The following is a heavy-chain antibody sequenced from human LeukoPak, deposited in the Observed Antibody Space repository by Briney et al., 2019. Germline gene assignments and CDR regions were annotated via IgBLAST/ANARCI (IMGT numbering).Heavy chain of an antibody. D-gene: IGHD2-2*01. V-gene: IGHV3-33*06. CDR2: IWYDGSNK. Sequence: PGGSLRLSCTASGLTFSSYGMHWVRQAPGKGLEWVAVIWYDGSNKYYADSVKGRFTISRDNSKKTVYLQVNSLRAEDTAVYYCAKYASSTNYYFGLDVWGQGTTVTVSS. CDR1: GLTFSSYG. CDR3: AKYASSTNYYFGLDV. J-gene: IGHJ6*02.